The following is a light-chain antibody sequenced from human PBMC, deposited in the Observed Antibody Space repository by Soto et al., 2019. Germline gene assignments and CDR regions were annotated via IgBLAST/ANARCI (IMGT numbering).Light chain of an antibody. CDR2: GAS. CDR1: QSVSSN. V-gene: IGKV3-15*01. CDR3: QQRSNWPPT. J-gene: IGKJ5*01. Sequence: EIVMTQSPATLSVSPGERATLSCRASQSVSSNLAWYQQKPGQAPTLLIFGASARATGIPARFSGSGSGTEFTLTISSLQSEDFAVYYCQQRSNWPPTFGQGTRLEIK.